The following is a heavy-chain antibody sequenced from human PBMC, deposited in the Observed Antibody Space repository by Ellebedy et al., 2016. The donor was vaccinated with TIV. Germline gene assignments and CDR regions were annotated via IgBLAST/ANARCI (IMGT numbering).Heavy chain of an antibody. Sequence: PGGSLRLSCAASGFTFSTYSLNWVRQAPGKGLEWVSSISTITNYADSVRGRFTISRDNAKNSLYLQTNSLRTEDTAVYYCVKVTAWYSSSWYFAEWGQGTLVTVSS. D-gene: IGHD6-13*01. CDR1: GFTFSTYS. CDR2: ISTIT. V-gene: IGHV3-21*04. J-gene: IGHJ4*02. CDR3: VKVTAWYSSSWYFAE.